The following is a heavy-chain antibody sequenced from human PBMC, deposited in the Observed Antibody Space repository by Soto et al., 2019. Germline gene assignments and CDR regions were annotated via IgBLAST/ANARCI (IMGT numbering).Heavy chain of an antibody. Sequence: QVQLQESGPGLVKPSQTLSLTCTVSGGSISSGGYYWSWIRQHPGKGLEWIGYIYYSGSTYYNPSLKSRVTISVDTSKNQFALKLSSVTAADTAVYYCARGRSSTSPYPIGYWGQGTLVTVSA. J-gene: IGHJ4*02. CDR3: ARGRSSTSPYPIGY. V-gene: IGHV4-31*03. D-gene: IGHD2-2*01. CDR2: IYYSGST. CDR1: GGSISSGGYY.